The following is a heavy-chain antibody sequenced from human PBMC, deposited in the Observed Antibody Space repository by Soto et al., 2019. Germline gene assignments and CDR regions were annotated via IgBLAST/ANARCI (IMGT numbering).Heavy chain of an antibody. V-gene: IGHV4-59*01. CDR2: IYYSGII. D-gene: IGHD6-19*01. Sequence: SETLSLTCTVSGGSISNYYLSWIRQPPGKGLEWIVYIYYSGIINYNPSLKSRVTISEDTSKNQFSMKMSSMTAADTAVYYCAREIAVAGTHYFDYWGQGTLVTVSS. CDR1: GGSISNYY. J-gene: IGHJ4*02. CDR3: AREIAVAGTHYFDY.